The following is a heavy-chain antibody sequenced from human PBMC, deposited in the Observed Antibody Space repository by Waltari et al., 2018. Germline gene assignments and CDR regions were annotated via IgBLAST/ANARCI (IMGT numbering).Heavy chain of an antibody. J-gene: IGHJ4*02. CDR3: ARHYNYYDSSGYLEADY. CDR1: GYSFTSYW. CDR2: IEPGDSDT. D-gene: IGHD3-22*01. Sequence: EVQLVQSGAEVKKPGESLKISCKGSGYSFTSYWIGWVRQMPGKGLEWMGIIEPGDSDTRYSPSFQGQVTSSADKSISTAYLQWSSLKASDTAMYYCARHYNYYDSSGYLEADYWGQGTLVTVSS. V-gene: IGHV5-51*01.